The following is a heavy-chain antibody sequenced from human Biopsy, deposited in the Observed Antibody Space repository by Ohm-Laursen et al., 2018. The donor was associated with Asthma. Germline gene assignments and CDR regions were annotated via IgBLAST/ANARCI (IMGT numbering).Heavy chain of an antibody. J-gene: IGHJ4*02. CDR1: GFTFSSYG. CDR2: ISYDGSNK. D-gene: IGHD3-3*01. V-gene: IGHV3-30*03. Sequence: SLRLSCAASGFTFSSYGMHCVRQAPGKGLEWVAVISYDGSNKYYADSVKGRFTISRDNSKNTLYLQMNSLRAEDTAVYYCASQSSGPDFWSGYYYFDYWGQGTLVTVSS. CDR3: ASQSSGPDFWSGYYYFDY.